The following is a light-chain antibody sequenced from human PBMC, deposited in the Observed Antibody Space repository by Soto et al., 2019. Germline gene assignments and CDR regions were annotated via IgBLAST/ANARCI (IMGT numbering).Light chain of an antibody. CDR3: QQRYSTPIT. J-gene: IGKJ1*01. V-gene: IGKV1-39*01. CDR2: AAS. Sequence: IQMTHSPSSLFPSLVDRVTITWRASQYIRTDVAWYQQKPGKAPKLLIFAASSLQSGVSSSFSGSASGTDFTLTISSLQPEDFATYYCQQRYSTPITFGQGTKVDI. CDR1: QYIRTD.